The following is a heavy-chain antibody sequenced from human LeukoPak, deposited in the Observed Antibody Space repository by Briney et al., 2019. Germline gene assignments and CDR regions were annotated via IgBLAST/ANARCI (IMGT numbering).Heavy chain of an antibody. CDR2: INHSGST. CDR3: AGGGMTGFDY. J-gene: IGHJ4*02. CDR1: GGSFSGYY. V-gene: IGHV4-34*01. D-gene: IGHD1-20*01. Sequence: TASETLSLTCAVYGGSFSGYYWSWIRQPPGKGLEWIGEINHSGSTNYNPSLKSRVTISVDTSKNQFSLKLSSVTAADTAVYYCAGGGMTGFDYWGQGTLVTVSS.